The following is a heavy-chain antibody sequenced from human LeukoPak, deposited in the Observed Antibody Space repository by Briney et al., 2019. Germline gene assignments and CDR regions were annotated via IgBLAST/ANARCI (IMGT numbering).Heavy chain of an antibody. CDR2: IYYSGST. D-gene: IGHD2-2*01. J-gene: IGHJ6*02. V-gene: IGHV4-59*01. CDR3: ARVPYVVVPAAASSYYYGMDV. CDR1: GGSISSYY. Sequence: SETLSLTCTVSGGSISSYYWSWIRQPPGKGLEWIGYIYYSGSTNYNPSLKSRVTISVDTSKNQFSLKLSSVTAADTAVYYCARVPYVVVPAAASSYYYGMDVWGQGTTVTVSS.